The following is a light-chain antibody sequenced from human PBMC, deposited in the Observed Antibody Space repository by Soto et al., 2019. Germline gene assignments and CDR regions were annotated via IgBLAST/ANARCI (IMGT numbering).Light chain of an antibody. V-gene: IGLV1-40*01. J-gene: IGLJ2*01. Sequence: QSVLTQPPSVSGAPGQRVTISRTGSSSNIGAGYDVHWYQQLPGTAPKLLIYGNSNRPSGVPDRFSASKSGTSASLAITGLQAEDEADYYCQSSDSTLRGVFGGGTKVTVL. CDR2: GNS. CDR3: QSSDSTLRGV. CDR1: SSNIGAGYD.